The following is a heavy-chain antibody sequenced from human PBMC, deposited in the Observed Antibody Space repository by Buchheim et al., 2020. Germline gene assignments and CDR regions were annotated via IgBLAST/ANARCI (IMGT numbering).Heavy chain of an antibody. CDR1: GGSISSGGYS. V-gene: IGHV4-30-2*01. J-gene: IGHJ4*02. CDR3: ARRGTVGYYFDY. CDR2: IYHSGST. D-gene: IGHD4-23*01. Sequence: QVQLQESGSGLVKPSQTLSLTCAVSGGSISSGGYSWSWIRQPPGKGLEWIGYIYHSGSTYYNPSLKSRVTISVDRSKNQFSLKLSSVTAADTAVYYCARRGTVGYYFDYWGQGTL.